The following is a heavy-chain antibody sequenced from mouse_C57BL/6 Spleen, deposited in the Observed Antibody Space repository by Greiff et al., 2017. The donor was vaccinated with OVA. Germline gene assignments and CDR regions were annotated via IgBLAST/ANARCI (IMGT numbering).Heavy chain of an antibody. CDR3: AGYDYDGDYFDY. J-gene: IGHJ2*01. Sequence: QVQLQQSGPELVKPGASVKISCKASGYAFSSSWMNWVKQRPGKGLEWIGRIYPGDGDTNYNGKFKGKATLTADKSSSTAYMQLSSLTSEDSAVYFCAGYDYDGDYFDYWGQGTTLTVSS. D-gene: IGHD2-4*01. V-gene: IGHV1-82*01. CDR1: GYAFSSSW. CDR2: IYPGDGDT.